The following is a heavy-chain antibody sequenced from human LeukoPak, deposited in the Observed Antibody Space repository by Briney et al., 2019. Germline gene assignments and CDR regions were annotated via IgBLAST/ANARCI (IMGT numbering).Heavy chain of an antibody. V-gene: IGHV1-18*01. CDR2: NSVYYGNT. Sequence: ASVNVSCKISGYIFTTYHITWVQQAPGQGVEWMGWNSVYYGNTISSPSLQARVIMTADPSTRTAYMELRSLRPDDTAVYYCARYKHHNYFDYWGQGTHVTVSS. CDR3: ARYKHHNYFDY. J-gene: IGHJ4*02. CDR1: GYIFTTYH. D-gene: IGHD1-14*01.